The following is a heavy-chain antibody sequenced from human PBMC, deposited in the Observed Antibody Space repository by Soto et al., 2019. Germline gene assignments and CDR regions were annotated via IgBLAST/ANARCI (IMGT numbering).Heavy chain of an antibody. CDR3: ARDTGEYEYGDYPFDY. CDR1: GYTFTSYG. J-gene: IGHJ4*02. V-gene: IGHV1-18*04. D-gene: IGHD4-17*01. CDR2: ISAYNGNT. Sequence: GASVKVSCKASGYTFTSYGISWVRQAPGQGLEWMGWISAYNGNTNYAQKLQGRVTMTTDTSTSTAYMELRSLRSDDTAVYYCARDTGEYEYGDYPFDYWGQGTLLTVSS.